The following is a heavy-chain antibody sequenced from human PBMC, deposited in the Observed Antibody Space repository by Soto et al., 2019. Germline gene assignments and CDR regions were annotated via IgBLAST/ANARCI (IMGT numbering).Heavy chain of an antibody. Sequence: QLQLQESGSGLVKPSQTLSLTCAVSGGSISSGNSYAWSWIRQPPGKALEWIGSISHTGRTSYNPSLKGRVTMSVDKSKNQFSLKLSSVTAADMAVYYCARAVAPYLGTWFDPWGQGSLVIVSS. CDR1: GGSISSGNSYA. CDR2: ISHTGRT. CDR3: ARAVAPYLGTWFDP. J-gene: IGHJ5*02. V-gene: IGHV4-30-2*01. D-gene: IGHD3-16*01.